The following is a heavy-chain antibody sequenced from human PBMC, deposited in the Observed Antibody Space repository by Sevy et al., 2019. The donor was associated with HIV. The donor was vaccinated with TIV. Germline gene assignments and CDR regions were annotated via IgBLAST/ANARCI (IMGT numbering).Heavy chain of an antibody. Sequence: GGSLRLSCAASGFTFSNAWMSWVRQAPGKGLEWVGRIKSKTDGGTTDYAAPVKGRFTISRDDSKNTLYLQMNSLKTEDTAVYYCTTTRAIVVVPAAIPDTYYYYYGMDVWGQGTTVTVSS. CDR3: TTTRAIVVVPAAIPDTYYYYYGMDV. V-gene: IGHV3-15*01. CDR1: GFTFSNAW. D-gene: IGHD2-2*02. CDR2: IKSKTDGGTT. J-gene: IGHJ6*02.